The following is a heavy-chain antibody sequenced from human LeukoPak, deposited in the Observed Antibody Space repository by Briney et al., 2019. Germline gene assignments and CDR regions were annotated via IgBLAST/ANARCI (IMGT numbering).Heavy chain of an antibody. V-gene: IGHV1-8*01. CDR3: ARVGYQLLSSYYYGMDV. J-gene: IGHJ6*02. CDR1: GYTFTSYD. CDR2: MNPNSGNT. D-gene: IGHD2-2*01. Sequence: ASVKVSCKASGYTFTSYDINWVRQATGQGLEWMGWMNPNSGNTGYAQKFQGRVTMTRNTSISTAYMELSSLRSEDTAVYYCARVGYQLLSSYYYGMDVWGQGTTVTVSS.